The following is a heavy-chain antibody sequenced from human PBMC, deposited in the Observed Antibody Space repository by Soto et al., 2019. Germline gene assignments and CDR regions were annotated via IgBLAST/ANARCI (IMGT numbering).Heavy chain of an antibody. Sequence: TLSLTCNVSGDSMTSPPYYWGWIRQPPGKGLEWIGTVYYSGATYYNPSLRGRLTVSADTSKNYFSLRLTSVTAADTAVYYCARHADWFDPWGQGILVTVSS. CDR3: ARHADWFDP. J-gene: IGHJ5*02. V-gene: IGHV4-39*01. CDR2: VYYSGAT. CDR1: GDSMTSPPYY.